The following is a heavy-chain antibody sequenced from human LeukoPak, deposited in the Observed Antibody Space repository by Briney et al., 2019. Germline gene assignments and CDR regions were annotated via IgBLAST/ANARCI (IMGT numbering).Heavy chain of an antibody. Sequence: SETLSLTCAVYGGSFSGYYWSWIRQPPGKGLEWIGEINHSGSTNYNPSLKSRVTISVDTSKNQFSLKLSSVPAADTAVYYCARQQWLVLGYWGQGTLVTVSS. D-gene: IGHD6-19*01. CDR1: GGSFSGYY. CDR2: INHSGST. V-gene: IGHV4-34*01. CDR3: ARQQWLVLGY. J-gene: IGHJ4*02.